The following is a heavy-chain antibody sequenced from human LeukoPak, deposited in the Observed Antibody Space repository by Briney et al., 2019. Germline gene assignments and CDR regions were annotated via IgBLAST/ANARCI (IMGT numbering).Heavy chain of an antibody. V-gene: IGHV1-69*05. D-gene: IGHD6-6*01. CDR2: IIPIFGTA. CDR3: ATSSEYSSSYGY. CDR1: GGTFSSYA. J-gene: IGHJ4*02. Sequence: SVKVSCKASGGTFSSYAISWVRQAPGQGLEWMGGIIPIFGTANYAQKFQGRVTITTDEPTSTAYMELSSLRSEDTAVYYCATSSEYSSSYGYWGQGTLVTVSS.